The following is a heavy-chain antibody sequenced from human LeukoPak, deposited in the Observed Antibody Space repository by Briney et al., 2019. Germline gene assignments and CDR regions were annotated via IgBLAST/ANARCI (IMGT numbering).Heavy chain of an antibody. CDR1: GGTFSSYA. V-gene: IGHV1-69*13. CDR3: ARGPLRQLVYNWFDP. CDR2: IIPIFGTA. D-gene: IGHD6-13*01. J-gene: IGHJ5*02. Sequence: ASVKVSCKASGGTFSSYAISWVRQAPGQGLEWMGGIIPIFGTANYAQKFQGRVTITADEPTSTAYMELSSLRSEDTAVYYCARGPLRQLVYNWFDPWGQGTLVTVSS.